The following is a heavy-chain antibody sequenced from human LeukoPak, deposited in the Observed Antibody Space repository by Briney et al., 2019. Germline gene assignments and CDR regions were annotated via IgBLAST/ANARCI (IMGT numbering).Heavy chain of an antibody. CDR2: ISSSGSTI. CDR1: GFTFSSYE. CDR3: ARDTIWSGPGPAFDI. D-gene: IGHD3-3*01. J-gene: IGHJ3*02. Sequence: GGSLRLSCAASGFTFSSYEMNWVRRAPGKGLEWVSYISSSGSTIYYVDSVKGRFTISRDNAKNSLYLQMNSLRAEDTAVYYCARDTIWSGPGPAFDIWGQGTMVTVSS. V-gene: IGHV3-48*03.